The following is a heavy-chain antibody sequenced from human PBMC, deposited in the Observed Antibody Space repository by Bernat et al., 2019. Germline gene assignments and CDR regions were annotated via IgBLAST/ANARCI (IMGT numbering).Heavy chain of an antibody. CDR1: GFTFSSYA. J-gene: IGHJ5*02. V-gene: IGHV3-23*01. D-gene: IGHD2-21*01. Sequence: EVQLLESGGGLVQPGGSLRLSCAACGFTFSSYAMSWVRQAPGKGLEWVSAISGRGGSTYYADSVKGRFTISRDNSKNTLYLQMRSLRAEDTAVYYCAKPSVVATPYNWFDHWGQGTLVTVSS. CDR3: AKPSVVATPYNWFDH. CDR2: ISGRGGST.